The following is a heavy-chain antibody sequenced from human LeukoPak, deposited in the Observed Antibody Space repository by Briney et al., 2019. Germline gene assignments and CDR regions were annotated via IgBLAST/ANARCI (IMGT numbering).Heavy chain of an antibody. CDR1: GYTFSSHG. CDR2: VNGAGDNT. CDR3: AKGQAASDY. Sequence: GGSLRLSCAASGYTFSSHGLTWVRQAPGKGLEWVSTVNGAGDNTYYAETVKGRFTISRDNSKNTLYLQMNSLRAEDTAVYYCAKGQAASDYWGQGTLVTVSS. D-gene: IGHD6-13*01. V-gene: IGHV3-23*01. J-gene: IGHJ4*02.